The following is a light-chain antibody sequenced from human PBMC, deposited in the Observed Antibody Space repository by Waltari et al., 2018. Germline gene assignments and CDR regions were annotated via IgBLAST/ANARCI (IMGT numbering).Light chain of an antibody. CDR2: EGS. V-gene: IGLV2-23*01. J-gene: IGLJ2*01. Sequence: QSALTQPASVSGSPGQSITISCTGTSSDIGSYILFSWYQQHPGKAPKLMIYEGSKRPSGISNRFSGSKSGITASLTISGLQAEDEADYYCCSYAGNNRRIFGGGTKLTVL. CDR3: CSYAGNNRRI. CDR1: SSDIGSYIL.